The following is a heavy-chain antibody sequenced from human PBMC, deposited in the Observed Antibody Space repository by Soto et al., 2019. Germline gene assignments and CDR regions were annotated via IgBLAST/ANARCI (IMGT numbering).Heavy chain of an antibody. Sequence: SETLSLTCTVSGGSISSYYWSWIRQPPGKGLEWIGYIYYSGSTNYNPSLKSRVTISVDTSKNQFSLKLSSVTAADTAVYYCARLDGSGSYYPPYYYYYYMDVWGKGTTVTVSS. J-gene: IGHJ6*03. CDR1: GGSISSYY. CDR2: IYYSGST. CDR3: ARLDGSGSYYPPYYYYYYMDV. V-gene: IGHV4-59*08. D-gene: IGHD3-10*01.